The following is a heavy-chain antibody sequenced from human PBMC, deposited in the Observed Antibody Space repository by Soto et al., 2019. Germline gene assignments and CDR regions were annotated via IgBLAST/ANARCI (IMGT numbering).Heavy chain of an antibody. Sequence: GGSLRLSCAASGFTFSSYGMHWVRQAPGKGLEWVAVISYDGSNKYYADSVKGRFTISRDNSKNTLYLQMNSLRAEDTAVYYCAKAGGFGELDNWFDPWGQGTLVTVSS. CDR1: GFTFSSYG. CDR3: AKAGGFGELDNWFDP. CDR2: ISYDGSNK. V-gene: IGHV3-30*18. D-gene: IGHD3-10*01. J-gene: IGHJ5*02.